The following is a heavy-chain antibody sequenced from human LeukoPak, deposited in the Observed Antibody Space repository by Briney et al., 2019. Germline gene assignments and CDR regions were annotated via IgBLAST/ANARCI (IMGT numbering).Heavy chain of an antibody. D-gene: IGHD3-3*01. CDR1: GYTFTGYY. CDR3: ARGDTTIFGVVIPNRFDY. J-gene: IGHJ4*02. V-gene: IGHV1-2*02. CDR2: INPNSGGT. Sequence: ASVKVSCKASGYTFTGYYMHWVRQAPGQGLEWMGWINPNSGGTNYAQKFQGRVTMTRDTSISTAYMELSRLRSDDTAVYYCARGDTTIFGVVIPNRFDYWGREPWSPSPQ.